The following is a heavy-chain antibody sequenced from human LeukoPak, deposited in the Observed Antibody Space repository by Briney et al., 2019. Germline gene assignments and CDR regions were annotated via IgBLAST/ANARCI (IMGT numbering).Heavy chain of an antibody. J-gene: IGHJ3*02. CDR1: GGSISDNY. V-gene: IGHV4-59*01. CDR2: IFGSGDF. CDR3: AREKDTGSNHAKIRYDI. D-gene: IGHD1-26*01. Sequence: PSETLSLTCTVSGGSISDNYWSWIRQPPGKGLERIGWIFGSGDFNYNPSLKSRLSISVDTSNNQFSLKLTSATAADTAVYYCAREKDTGSNHAKIRYDIWGQGTMVTVSS.